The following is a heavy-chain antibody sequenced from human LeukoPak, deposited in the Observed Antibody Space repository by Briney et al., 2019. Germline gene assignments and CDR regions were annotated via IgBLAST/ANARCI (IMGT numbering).Heavy chain of an antibody. J-gene: IGHJ4*02. CDR1: GGSISSYY. D-gene: IGHD3-22*01. Sequence: SETLSLTCTVSGGSISSYYWSWIRQPPGKGLEWIGYIYYSGSTNYNPSLKSRVTISVDTSKNQFSLKLSSVTAADTAVYYCARERMRYYDSSGYSQREFDYWGQGTLVTVSS. V-gene: IGHV4-59*01. CDR2: IYYSGST. CDR3: ARERMRYYDSSGYSQREFDY.